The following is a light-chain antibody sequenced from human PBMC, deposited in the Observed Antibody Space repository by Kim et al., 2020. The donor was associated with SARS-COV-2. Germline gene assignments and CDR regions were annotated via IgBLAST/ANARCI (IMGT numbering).Light chain of an antibody. CDR2: DVT. CDR3: TSYTSSGTQV. Sequence: QSALTQPASVSGSPGQSITISCTGTSSDVGGYNYVSWYQQHPGKAPKLMIDDVTNRPSGVSNRFSGSKSGNTASLTISGLQAEDEADYYCTSYTSSGTQVFGGGTQLTVL. V-gene: IGLV2-14*03. J-gene: IGLJ3*02. CDR1: SSDVGGYNY.